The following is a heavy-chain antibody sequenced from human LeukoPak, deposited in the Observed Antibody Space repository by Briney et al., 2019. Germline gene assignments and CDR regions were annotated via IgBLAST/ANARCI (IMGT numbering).Heavy chain of an antibody. J-gene: IGHJ4*02. CDR3: ARDRLHVFDY. CDR2: TNSKTGDT. V-gene: IGHV1-2*02. D-gene: IGHD4-11*01. CDR1: GYTFSDYY. Sequence: ASVKVSCKASGYTFSDYYIHWVRQAPGRGLEWVGWTNSKTGDTNYAQNFQGRVTVTRDTSISTAYMELSRLRSDDTAVYYCARDRLHVFDYWGQGSLVTVSS.